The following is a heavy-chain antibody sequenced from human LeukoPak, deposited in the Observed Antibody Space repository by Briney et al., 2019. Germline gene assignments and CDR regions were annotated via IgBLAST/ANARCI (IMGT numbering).Heavy chain of an antibody. Sequence: SETLSLTCTVSGGSISSYYWSWIRQPAGKGLEWIGRIYTSGSTNYNPSLKSRVTMSVDTSKNQFSLKLSSVTAADTAVYYCARDGGYSGYEYYYYYCMDVWGKGTTVTVSS. J-gene: IGHJ6*03. CDR3: ARDGGYSGYEYYYYYCMDV. D-gene: IGHD5-12*01. V-gene: IGHV4-4*07. CDR1: GGSISSYY. CDR2: IYTSGST.